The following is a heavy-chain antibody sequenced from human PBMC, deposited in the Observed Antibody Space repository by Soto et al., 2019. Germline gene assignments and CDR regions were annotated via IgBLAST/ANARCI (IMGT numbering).Heavy chain of an antibody. CDR1: GFIFSAYW. CDR2: INPDGSEK. V-gene: IGHV3-7*01. Sequence: EVQLVESGGGLVQPGGSLRLSCAACGFIFSAYWMTWVRQAPGKGLEWVANINPDGSEKYYVDSVKGRFTISRDNVKHSLFLQVNNLRAEDTALYYCVRARIDVWGRGTLVTVSS. J-gene: IGHJ2*01. CDR3: VRARIDV.